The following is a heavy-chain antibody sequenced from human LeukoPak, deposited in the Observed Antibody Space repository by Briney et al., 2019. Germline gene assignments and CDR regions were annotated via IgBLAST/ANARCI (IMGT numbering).Heavy chain of an antibody. J-gene: IGHJ5*02. CDR1: GYSISSGYY. V-gene: IGHV4-38-2*02. D-gene: IGHD3-10*01. Sequence: SETLSLTCAVSGYSISSGYYWGWIRQPPGKGLEWIGSIYHSGSTFYNPSLKSRLTISVGTSKNQFSLKLSSVTAADTAVYYCARDGLLLWFGELLSKVNWFDPWGQGTLVTVSS. CDR3: ARDGLLLWFGELLSKVNWFDP. CDR2: IYHSGST.